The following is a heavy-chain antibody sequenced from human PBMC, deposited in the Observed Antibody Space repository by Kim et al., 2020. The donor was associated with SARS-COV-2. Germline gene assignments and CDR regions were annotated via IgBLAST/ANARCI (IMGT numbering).Heavy chain of an antibody. CDR3: TQSNWGSRPAD. CDR1: GFTFNTHA. D-gene: IGHD3-16*01. V-gene: IGHV3-23*01. J-gene: IGHJ4*02. CDR2: ISHNAIYT. Sequence: GGSLRLSCVSSGFTFNTHAMTWVRQAPGKGLDWVSTISHNAIYTYYADSVQGRFTISRDNSENTVYLQMNSLRAEDTAIYYCTQSNWGSRPADWGLGTLVTVSS.